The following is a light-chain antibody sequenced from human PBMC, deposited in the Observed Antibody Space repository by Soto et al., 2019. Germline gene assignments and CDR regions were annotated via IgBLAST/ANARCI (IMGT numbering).Light chain of an antibody. CDR1: QTVLSSY. Sequence: EIVLTQSPGTLSLSPGEPVTLSCRASQTVLSSYVAWYQQKPGQAPRLLIYGASSRATGIPDRFSGGGSGTDFTLTITRLEPEDFGIYSCQQYGNPPQTFGQGTKVEIK. J-gene: IGKJ1*01. CDR2: GAS. CDR3: QQYGNPPQT. V-gene: IGKV3-20*01.